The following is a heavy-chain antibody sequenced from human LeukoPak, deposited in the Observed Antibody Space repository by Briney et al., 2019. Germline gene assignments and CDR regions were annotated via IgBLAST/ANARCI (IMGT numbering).Heavy chain of an antibody. D-gene: IGHD6-13*01. CDR2: IDPSDGRP. Sequence: VSVKVSCKASGYTFTNYYIHGVRQAPGQGLEWMGMIDPSDGRPTYGQNFQGSVTMTKDTSTSTVYMELSSLRSEDTAVYYCARDRSSSSWLYSDYWGQGTLVTVSS. CDR3: ARDRSSSSWLYSDY. CDR1: GYTFTNYY. V-gene: IGHV1-46*01. J-gene: IGHJ4*02.